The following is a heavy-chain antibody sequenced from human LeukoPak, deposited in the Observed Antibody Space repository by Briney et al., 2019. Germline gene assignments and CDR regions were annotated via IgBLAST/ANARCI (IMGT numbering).Heavy chain of an antibody. D-gene: IGHD5-18*01. CDR1: GFTFSSYA. J-gene: IGHJ4*02. CDR2: ISYDGSNK. CDR3: AKDGDSYGKYYFDY. Sequence: GGSLRLSCAASGFTFSSYAMHWVRQAPGKGLGWVAVISYDGSNKYYADSVKGRFTISRDNSKNTLYLQMNSLRAEDTAVYYCAKDGDSYGKYYFDYWGQGTLVTVSS. V-gene: IGHV3-30*04.